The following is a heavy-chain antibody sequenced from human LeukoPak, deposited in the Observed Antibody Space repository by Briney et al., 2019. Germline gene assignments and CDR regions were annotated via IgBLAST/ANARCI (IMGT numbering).Heavy chain of an antibody. CDR1: GFTFSNYW. CDR3: ARDKSVAVAGTDDY. Sequence: GGSLRLSCAASGFTFSNYWMNWVRQAPGKGLEWVSSISSSSSYIYYADSVKGRFTISRDNAKNSLYLQVNSLRAEDTAVYYCARDKSVAVAGTDDYWGQGTLVTVSS. CDR2: ISSSSSYI. V-gene: IGHV3-21*01. D-gene: IGHD6-19*01. J-gene: IGHJ4*02.